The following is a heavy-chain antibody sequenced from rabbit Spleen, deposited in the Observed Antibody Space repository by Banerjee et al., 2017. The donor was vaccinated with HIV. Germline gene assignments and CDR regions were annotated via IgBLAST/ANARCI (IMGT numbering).Heavy chain of an antibody. J-gene: IGHJ4*01. CDR3: ARETSSGWGVVSFYFNL. V-gene: IGHV1S40*01. D-gene: IGHD4-1*01. CDR2: IYAGSSGDT. CDR1: GFSFSSRYY. Sequence: QSLEESGGDLVKPGASLTLTCTASGFSFSSRYYMCWVRQAPGKGLEWIACIYAGSSGDTYYASWAKGRFTISKTSSTTVTLQMTSLTAADTATYFCARETSSGWGVVSFYFNLWGPGTLVTVS.